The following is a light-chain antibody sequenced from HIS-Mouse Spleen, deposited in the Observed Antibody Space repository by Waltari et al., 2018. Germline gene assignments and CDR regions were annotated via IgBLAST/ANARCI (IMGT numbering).Light chain of an antibody. Sequence: SYELTQPPSVSVSPGQTASITCSGDALPKKYAYWYQQKSGQAPVLVIYEDSKRPSGIPGRFAGSSSGTMATLTISGAQVEDEADYYCYSTDSSGNHRVFGGWTKLTVL. CDR2: EDS. CDR1: ALPKKY. J-gene: IGLJ2*01. V-gene: IGLV3-10*01. CDR3: YSTDSSGNHRV.